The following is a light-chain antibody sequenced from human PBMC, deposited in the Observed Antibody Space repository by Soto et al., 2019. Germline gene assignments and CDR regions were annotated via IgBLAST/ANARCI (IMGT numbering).Light chain of an antibody. V-gene: IGKV3-15*01. Sequence: EIVMTQSPATLSVSPGERATLSCRASQSVTSNLAWYQQKPGQAPRLLIYGASTRATGIPARFSGSGSGTDFNLTISSLQPEDFAVYYCRQYNNWPPTFGQGTRLEMK. CDR1: QSVTSN. CDR2: GAS. J-gene: IGKJ5*01. CDR3: RQYNNWPPT.